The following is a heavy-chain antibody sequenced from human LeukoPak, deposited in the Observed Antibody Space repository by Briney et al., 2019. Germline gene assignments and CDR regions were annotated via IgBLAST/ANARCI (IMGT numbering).Heavy chain of an antibody. D-gene: IGHD4-17*01. CDR2: INHSGST. V-gene: IGHV4-34*01. CDR3: ARAGQYGDSEFDY. J-gene: IGHJ4*02. CDR1: GGSFSGYY. Sequence: PSETLSLTCAVYGGSFSGYYWSWIRQPPGKGLEWIGEINHSGSTNYNPSLKSRVTISVDTSKNQFSLKLSSVTAADTAVYYCARAGQYGDSEFDYWGQGTLVTVSS.